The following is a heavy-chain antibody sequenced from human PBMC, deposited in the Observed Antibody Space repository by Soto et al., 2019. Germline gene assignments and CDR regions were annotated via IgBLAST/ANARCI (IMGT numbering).Heavy chain of an antibody. Sequence: GGSLRLSCAASGFTFRSFTMNWVRQAPGKGLEWVSTISSNSAYIYYTDALRGRFTISRDNAKNSLHLQMNSLRAEDTAVYYCTRYASRDSSARGWFDPWGPGTLVTVSS. J-gene: IGHJ5*02. D-gene: IGHD6-13*01. CDR3: TRYASRDSSARGWFDP. CDR1: GFTFRSFT. V-gene: IGHV3-21*01. CDR2: ISSNSAYI.